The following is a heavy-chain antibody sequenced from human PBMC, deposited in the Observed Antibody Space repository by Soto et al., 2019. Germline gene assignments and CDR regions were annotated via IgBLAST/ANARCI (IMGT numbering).Heavy chain of an antibody. D-gene: IGHD6-13*01. Sequence: QAGGSLRLSCAASGFTFSSYAMSWVRQAPGKGLEWVSAISGSGGSTYYADSVKGRFTISRDNSKNTLYLQMNSLRAEDTAVYYCAKDLDSSSWYVIYGFDYWGQGTLVTVSS. CDR2: ISGSGGST. J-gene: IGHJ4*02. CDR3: AKDLDSSSWYVIYGFDY. CDR1: GFTFSSYA. V-gene: IGHV3-23*01.